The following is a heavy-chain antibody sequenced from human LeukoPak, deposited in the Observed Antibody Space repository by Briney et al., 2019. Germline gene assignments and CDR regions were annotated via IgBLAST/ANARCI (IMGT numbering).Heavy chain of an antibody. CDR3: ARPYCSSTSCYPGYFQY. Sequence: GESLKISCKGSGYNFTNYWIGWVRQMPGKGLEWMGIIYPGESESRYSPPFQGQVTISADKSISTAYLQWSSLKASDTAMYYCARPYCSSTSCYPGYFQYWGQGTLVTVSS. CDR1: GYNFTNYW. V-gene: IGHV5-51*01. D-gene: IGHD2-2*01. J-gene: IGHJ1*01. CDR2: IYPGESES.